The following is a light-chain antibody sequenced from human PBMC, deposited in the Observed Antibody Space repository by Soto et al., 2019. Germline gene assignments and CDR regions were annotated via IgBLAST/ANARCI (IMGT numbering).Light chain of an antibody. V-gene: IGLV9-49*01. J-gene: IGLJ2*01. CDR2: VGTGGIVG. Sequence: QSVLTQPPSASASLGASVTLTCTLSSGYSNYKVDWYQQRPGKGPRFVMRVGTGGIVGSKADGIPDRFSVFGSGLNRYLTIKNSHEDDEGDSHCGADHGSGSKFVVAFGGGTTLTVL. CDR3: GADHGSGSKFVVA. CDR1: SGYSNYK.